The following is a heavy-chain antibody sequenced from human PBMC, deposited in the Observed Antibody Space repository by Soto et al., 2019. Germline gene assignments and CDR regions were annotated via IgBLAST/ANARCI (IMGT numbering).Heavy chain of an antibody. Sequence: SETLSLTCTVSGGSISGSGYYWGWIRQPPGKGLEWIGSIYYSGSTYYNPSLKSRVTISVDTSKNQFSLKLSSVTAADTAVYYCARHRAGELLSSPYYYYYYGMDVWGQGTTVTVSS. V-gene: IGHV4-39*01. CDR3: ARHRAGELLSSPYYYYYYGMDV. CDR2: IYYSGST. J-gene: IGHJ6*02. D-gene: IGHD3-10*01. CDR1: GGSISGSGYY.